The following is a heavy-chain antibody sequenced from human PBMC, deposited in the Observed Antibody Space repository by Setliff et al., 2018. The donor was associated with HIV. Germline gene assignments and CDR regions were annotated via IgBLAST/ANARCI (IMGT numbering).Heavy chain of an antibody. CDR2: IIPIFDTT. V-gene: IGHV1-69*06. D-gene: IGHD2-21*01. CDR3: ARLIPSAYFGPRQDAFDV. J-gene: IGHJ3*01. Sequence: ASVKVSCKASGGTFENYAISWVRQAPGQGLEWMGKIIPIFDTTTYAEKFQGRITISADKSTATAYLELNSLRSEDSAIYYCARLIPSAYFGPRQDAFDVWGQGARVTVSS. CDR1: GGTFENYA.